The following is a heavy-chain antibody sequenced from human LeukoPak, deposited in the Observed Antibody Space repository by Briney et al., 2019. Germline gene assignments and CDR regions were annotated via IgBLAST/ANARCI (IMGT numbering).Heavy chain of an antibody. Sequence: GGSLRLSCAASGFTFSSYAMSWVRQAPGKGLEWVSAISGSGGSTYCADSVKGRFTISRDNSKNTLYLQMNSLGAEDTAIFYCAKDLSSGIGYWGQGTLVTVSS. J-gene: IGHJ4*02. CDR1: GFTFSSYA. V-gene: IGHV3-23*01. CDR2: ISGSGGST. D-gene: IGHD1-14*01. CDR3: AKDLSSGIGY.